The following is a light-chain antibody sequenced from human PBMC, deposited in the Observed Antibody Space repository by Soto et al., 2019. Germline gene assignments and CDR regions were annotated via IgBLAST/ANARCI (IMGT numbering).Light chain of an antibody. CDR3: QQYYTSPLT. CDR1: QSVLYSSNNKKY. V-gene: IGKV4-1*01. Sequence: DIVMTQSPDSLAVSLGERATINCKSSQSVLYSSNNKKYLAWYQQKPGQPPKLVIYWASTRESGVPDRISGSGAGTDFTLTIDSLQAEDVAVYYCQQYYTSPLTFGGGTKVEIK. J-gene: IGKJ4*01. CDR2: WAS.